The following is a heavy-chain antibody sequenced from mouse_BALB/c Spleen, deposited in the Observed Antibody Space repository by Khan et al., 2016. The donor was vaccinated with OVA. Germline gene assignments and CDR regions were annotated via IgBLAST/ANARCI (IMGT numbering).Heavy chain of an antibody. CDR2: ISTGGHYT. J-gene: IGHJ4*01. V-gene: IGHV5-9-3*01. Sequence: EVELVESGGGVVKPGGSLKLSCSASGFTFSSFAMSWVRQTPEKRLEWVATISTGGHYTFYPDSVKGRFTISRDNARNTLYLQMSSLRSEDTAMYYCARSVVDYYAMDYGGQGTSVTVSA. CDR3: ARSVVDYYAMDY. D-gene: IGHD1-1*02. CDR1: GFTFSSFA.